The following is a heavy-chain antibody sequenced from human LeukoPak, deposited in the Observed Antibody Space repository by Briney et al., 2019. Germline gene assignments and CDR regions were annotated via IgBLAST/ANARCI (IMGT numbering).Heavy chain of an antibody. V-gene: IGHV4-59*01. CDR3: ATDNSYGSGSYYT. D-gene: IGHD3-10*01. Sequence: SETLSLTCTVSGGSISSYYWNWIRQPPGRGLEWIGYIYYSGNTNYNPSLKSRVTISVDTSKNQFSLKLSSVTAADTAVYYCATDNSYGSGSYYTWGQGTLVTVSS. J-gene: IGHJ4*02. CDR1: GGSISSYY. CDR2: IYYSGNT.